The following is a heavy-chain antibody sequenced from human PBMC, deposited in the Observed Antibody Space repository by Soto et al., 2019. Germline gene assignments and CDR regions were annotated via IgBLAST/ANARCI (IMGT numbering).Heavy chain of an antibody. Sequence: PSETLSLTCTVSGGSISTYYWNWIRLSPGRGLEWIGYIYRTGSTHYNPSLNGRVAISLDTSRNKFSLKLKSVTAADTAVYFCARQIGDDPFDIWGQGTMVTVSS. CDR2: IYRTGST. CDR1: GGSISTYY. D-gene: IGHD3-3*01. CDR3: ARQIGDDPFDI. J-gene: IGHJ3*02. V-gene: IGHV4-4*09.